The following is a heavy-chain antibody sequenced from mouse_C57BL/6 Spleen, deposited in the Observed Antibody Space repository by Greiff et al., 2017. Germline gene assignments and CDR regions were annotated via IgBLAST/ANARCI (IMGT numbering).Heavy chain of an antibody. CDR2: IYPGDGDT. D-gene: IGHD4-1*01. CDR3: ATDWDNY. CDR1: GYAFSSSW. J-gene: IGHJ2*01. V-gene: IGHV1-82*01. Sequence: QVQLQQSGPELVKPGASVKISCKASGYAFSSSWMNWVKQRPGKGLEWIGRIYPGDGDTNYNGKFKGKATLTADKSSSTAYMQLSSLTSEDAAVYLCATDWDNYWGQGTTLTVSS.